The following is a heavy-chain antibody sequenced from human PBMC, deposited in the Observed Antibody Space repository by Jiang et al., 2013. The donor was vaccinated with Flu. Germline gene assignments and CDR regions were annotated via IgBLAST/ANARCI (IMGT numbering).Heavy chain of an antibody. J-gene: IGHJ5*02. D-gene: IGHD6-19*01. Sequence: AYNGNTNYAQKLQGRVTMTTDTSTSTAYMELRSLRSDDTAVYYCARDQFNSGWPWFDPWGQGTLVTVSS. V-gene: IGHV1-18*01. CDR2: AYNGNT. CDR3: ARDQFNSGWPWFDP.